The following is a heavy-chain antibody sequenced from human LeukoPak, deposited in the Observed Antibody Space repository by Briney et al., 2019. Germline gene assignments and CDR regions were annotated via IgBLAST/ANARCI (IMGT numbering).Heavy chain of an antibody. Sequence: GGTLRLSCAASGFTFSSYGMSWVRQAPGKGLEWVTFIQYDGSNKYYADSVKGRFTISRDNSKNTVYLQMNSLRTEDTAVYYCARSLTMVRAYDYWGQGTLVTVSS. D-gene: IGHD3-10*01. J-gene: IGHJ4*02. CDR3: ARSLTMVRAYDY. CDR2: IQYDGSNK. V-gene: IGHV3-30*02. CDR1: GFTFSSYG.